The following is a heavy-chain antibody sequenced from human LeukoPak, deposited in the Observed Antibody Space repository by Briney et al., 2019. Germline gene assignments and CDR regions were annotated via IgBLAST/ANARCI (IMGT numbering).Heavy chain of an antibody. D-gene: IGHD5-18*01. CDR1: GGSFSGYY. CDR3: ARGEDTAMADY. Sequence: SETLSLTCAVYGGSFSGYYWSWIRQPPGKGLEWIGEINHSGSTNYNPSLKSRVTISVDTSKNQFSLKLSSVTAADTAVYYCARGEDTAMADYWGQGTLVTVSS. J-gene: IGHJ4*02. V-gene: IGHV4-34*01. CDR2: INHSGST.